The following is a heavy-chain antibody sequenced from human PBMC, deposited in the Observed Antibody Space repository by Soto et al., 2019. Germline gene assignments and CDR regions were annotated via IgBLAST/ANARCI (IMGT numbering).Heavy chain of an antibody. CDR3: ARGIVMTGTWDYFGY. CDR2: LYSGGST. CDR1: GLSVSNNY. D-gene: IGHD6-19*01. J-gene: IGHJ4*02. V-gene: IGHV3-66*01. Sequence: EVQLVESGGGLVQPGGSLRLSCVASGLSVSNNYMNWVRQAPGRGLEWVSVLYSGGSTYYADPVKGRFTISRDNSKDTLYLHMSSLSAENTAVYYCARGIVMTGTWDYFGYWGQGTLVTVSS.